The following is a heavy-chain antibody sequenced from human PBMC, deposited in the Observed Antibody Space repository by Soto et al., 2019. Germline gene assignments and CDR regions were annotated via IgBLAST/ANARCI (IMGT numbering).Heavy chain of an antibody. Sequence: QVQLQQWGAGLLKPSETLSLTCAVYGGSFRGYYWNWIRQPPGKGLEWIGEINHSGSTNYNPSLKNRVTLSVDTSKNPFSLKLSSVTAADTAVYYCARGWGRIFDYWGQGTLVTVSS. V-gene: IGHV4-34*01. J-gene: IGHJ4*02. CDR2: INHSGST. CDR1: GGSFRGYY. D-gene: IGHD7-27*01. CDR3: ARGWGRIFDY.